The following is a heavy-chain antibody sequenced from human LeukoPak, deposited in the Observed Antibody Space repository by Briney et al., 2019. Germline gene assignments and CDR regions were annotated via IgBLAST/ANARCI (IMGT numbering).Heavy chain of an antibody. CDR3: ARAYHSSWYLNWFDP. D-gene: IGHD6-13*01. CDR2: IYSSGST. V-gene: IGHV4-59*01. Sequence: PSETLSLTCTVSSGPINSYYWNWIRQPPGKGLEWIGCIYSSGSTNYSPSLKSRVTISVDTSKNQFSLKLSSVTAADTAVYYCARAYHSSWYLNWFDPWGQGTLVTVSS. J-gene: IGHJ5*02. CDR1: SGPINSYY.